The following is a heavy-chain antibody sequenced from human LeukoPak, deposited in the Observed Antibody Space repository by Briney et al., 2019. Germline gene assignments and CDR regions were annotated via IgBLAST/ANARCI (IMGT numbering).Heavy chain of an antibody. CDR1: GFTFSSYA. Sequence: GGSLRLSCAASGFTFSSYAMSWVRQAPGKGLEGVSAISGSGGSTYYADSVKGRFTISRDNSKNTLYLQMNSLRAEDTAVYYCAKDGSYYYYGMDVWGQGTTVTVSS. CDR3: AKDGSYYYYGMDV. V-gene: IGHV3-23*01. CDR2: ISGSGGST. J-gene: IGHJ6*02.